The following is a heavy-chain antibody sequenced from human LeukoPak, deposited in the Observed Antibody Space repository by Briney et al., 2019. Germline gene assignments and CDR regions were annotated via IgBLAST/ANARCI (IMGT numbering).Heavy chain of an antibody. CDR1: GGTFSSYA. Sequence: GSSVKVSCKASGGTFSSYAISWVRQAPGQGLEWMGGIIPIFGTANYAQKFQGRVTITADESTSTAYMELSSLGSEDTAVYYCARDLGDHFLYYMDVWGKGTTVTVSS. D-gene: IGHD3-16*01. CDR3: ARDLGDHFLYYMDV. V-gene: IGHV1-69*01. J-gene: IGHJ6*03. CDR2: IIPIFGTA.